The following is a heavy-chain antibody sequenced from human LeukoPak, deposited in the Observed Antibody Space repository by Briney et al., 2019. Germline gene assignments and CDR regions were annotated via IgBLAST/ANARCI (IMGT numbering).Heavy chain of an antibody. Sequence: PSETLSLTCAVYGGSFSGYYWSWIRQPPGKGLEWIGEINHSGSTNYNPSLKSRVTISVDTSKNQFSLKLSSVTAADTAVYYCASGLIVADYWGQGTLVTVSS. D-gene: IGHD3-22*01. CDR1: GGSFSGYY. CDR2: INHSGST. V-gene: IGHV4-34*01. J-gene: IGHJ4*02. CDR3: ASGLIVADY.